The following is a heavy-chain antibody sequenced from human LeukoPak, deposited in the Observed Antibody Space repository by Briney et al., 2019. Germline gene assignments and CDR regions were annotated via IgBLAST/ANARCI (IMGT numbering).Heavy chain of an antibody. J-gene: IGHJ6*03. Sequence: ASVKVSCKASGGTFSSYAISWVRQAPGQGLEWMGGIIPIFGTANYAQKFQGRVTITADESTSIAYMELSSLRSEDTAVYYCASRYSGSYYEEYYYYYYMDVWGKGTTVTVSS. CDR1: GGTFSSYA. CDR2: IIPIFGTA. CDR3: ASRYSGSYYEEYYYYYYMDV. D-gene: IGHD1-26*01. V-gene: IGHV1-69*13.